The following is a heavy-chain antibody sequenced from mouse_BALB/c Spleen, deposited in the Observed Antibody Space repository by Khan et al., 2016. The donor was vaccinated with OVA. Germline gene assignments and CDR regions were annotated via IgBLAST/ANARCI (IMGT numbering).Heavy chain of an antibody. V-gene: IGHV9-3-1*01. CDR3: ARFHGGY. CDR1: GYTFTNYV. CDR2: INTYTREP. Sequence: QIQLVQSGPELKKPGETVKISCKASGYTFTNYVMNWVKQSPGKGLKWMGWINTYTREPTYADDFKGRLAFSLETSASTASLQINSLKHEDTATYFCARFHGGYWRQGTTLTVSS. J-gene: IGHJ2*01.